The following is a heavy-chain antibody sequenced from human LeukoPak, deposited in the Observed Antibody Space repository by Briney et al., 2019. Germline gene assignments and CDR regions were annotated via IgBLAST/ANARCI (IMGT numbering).Heavy chain of an antibody. CDR2: IYHSGST. Sequence: SETLSLTCAVSGGSISSSNWWSWVRQPPGKGLEWIGEIYHSGSTNYNPSLKSRVTISVDKSKNQFSLKLSSVTAADTAVYYCARLPGMVRGVIEDWGQGTLVTVSS. CDR3: ARLPGMVRGVIED. CDR1: GGSISSSNW. D-gene: IGHD3-10*01. J-gene: IGHJ4*02. V-gene: IGHV4-4*02.